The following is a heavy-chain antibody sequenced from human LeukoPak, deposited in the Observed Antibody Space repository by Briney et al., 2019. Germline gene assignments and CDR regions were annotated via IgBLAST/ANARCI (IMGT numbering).Heavy chain of an antibody. CDR1: GFTFSSYS. D-gene: IGHD2-15*01. V-gene: IGHV3-48*01. J-gene: IGHJ6*03. CDR3: ARRLGYCSGGSCYSYYYYYMDV. CDR2: ISSSSSTI. Sequence: PGGSLRLSCAASGFTFSSYSMNWVRQAPGKGLEWVSYISSSSSTIYYADSVKGRFTISRDNAKNSLYLQMNSLRAEDTAVYYCARRLGYCSGGSCYSYYYYYMDVWGKGTTVTVSS.